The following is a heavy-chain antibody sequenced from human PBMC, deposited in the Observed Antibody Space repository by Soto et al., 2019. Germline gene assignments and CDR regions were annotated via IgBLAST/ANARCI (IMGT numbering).Heavy chain of an antibody. CDR1: GFTFANSW. D-gene: IGHD6-6*01. CDR2: VTGDWHTI. V-gene: IGHV3-74*01. Sequence: GGSLRLSCAASGFTFANSWMHWIRQAPGKGPEWVSRVTGDWHTIQYADSVKGRFTVSRDNAKNTLYLQMNNLRGEDTAVYYCVRDFGSSSEGGMDVWGQGTTVTVSS. J-gene: IGHJ6*02. CDR3: VRDFGSSSEGGMDV.